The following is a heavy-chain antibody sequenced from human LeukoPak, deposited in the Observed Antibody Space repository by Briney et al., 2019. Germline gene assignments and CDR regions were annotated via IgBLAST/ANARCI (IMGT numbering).Heavy chain of an antibody. D-gene: IGHD3-3*01. CDR3: ARERYYDFWSGYPDDY. V-gene: IGHV1-2*02. J-gene: IGHJ4*02. Sequence: ASVKVSCKVSGYTLTELSMHWVRQAPGQGLEWMGWINPNSGGTNYAQKFQGRVTMTRDTSISTAYMELSRLRSDDTAVYYCARERYYDFWSGYPDDYWGQGTLVTVSS. CDR2: INPNSGGT. CDR1: GYTLTELS.